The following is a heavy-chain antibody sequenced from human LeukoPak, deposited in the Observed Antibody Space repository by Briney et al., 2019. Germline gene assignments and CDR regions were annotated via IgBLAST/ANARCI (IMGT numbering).Heavy chain of an antibody. CDR3: ARWSLPPASSSWYVGWFAP. D-gene: IGHD6-13*01. CDR2: IYYSGST. CDR1: GGSISSYY. J-gene: IGHJ5*02. V-gene: IGHV4-59*12. Sequence: PSETLSLTCTVSGGSISSYYWSWIRQPPGKGLEWIGNIYYSGSTNYNPSLKSRVTISVDTSKNQFSLKLSSVAASDTAVYYCARWSLPPASSSWYVGWFAPWGQGTLVTVSS.